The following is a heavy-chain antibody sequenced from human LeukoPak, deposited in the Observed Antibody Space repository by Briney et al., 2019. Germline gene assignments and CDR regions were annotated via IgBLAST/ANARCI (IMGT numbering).Heavy chain of an antibody. V-gene: IGHV4-59*08. D-gene: IGHD2-2*01. CDR2: IYYSGST. CDR3: ARLGIGVVPSAMLGDYYFDY. CDR1: GCSISSYY. J-gene: IGHJ4*02. Sequence: TSETLSLTCTVSGCSISSYYWSWIRQPPGKGLEWIGYIYYSGSTNYNPSLKSRVTRSVDTSKNQFSLKLTSVTAADKAVYYCARLGIGVVPSAMLGDYYFDYWGQGTLVTVSS.